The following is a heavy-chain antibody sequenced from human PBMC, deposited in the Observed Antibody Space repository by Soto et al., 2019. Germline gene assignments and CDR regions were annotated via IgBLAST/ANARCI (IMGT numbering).Heavy chain of an antibody. J-gene: IGHJ5*01. D-gene: IGHD6-19*01. CDR3: AKGFSTGLYVDS. V-gene: IGHV4-61*01. Sequence: LSLTCRVSGASVTSDPYYWTWIRQPPGKTLEWVGFILSSGGTSTNPSLRSRLSMSVDTSKNQFSMRLTSVTAADTGVYFCAKGFSTGLYVDSWGRGAQVTVSS. CDR1: GASVTSDPYY. CDR2: ILSSGGT.